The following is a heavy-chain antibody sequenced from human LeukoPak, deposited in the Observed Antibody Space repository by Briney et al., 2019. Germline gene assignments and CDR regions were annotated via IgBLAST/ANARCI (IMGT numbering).Heavy chain of an antibody. V-gene: IGHV3-48*01. CDR3: ARDQLSYGAPFDY. Sequence: QPGGSLRLSCAASRFTFSIFAMNWVRQAPGKGLEWLSYISSSSSTIYYADSVKGRFTISRDNAKNSLYLQLNSLRPEDTGLYYCARDQLSYGAPFDYWGQGTLVTVSS. D-gene: IGHD4-17*01. J-gene: IGHJ4*02. CDR2: ISSSSSTI. CDR1: RFTFSIFA.